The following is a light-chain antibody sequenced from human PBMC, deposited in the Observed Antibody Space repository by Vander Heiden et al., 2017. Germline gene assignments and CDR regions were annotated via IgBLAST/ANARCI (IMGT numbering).Light chain of an antibody. CDR2: WAS. CDR3: QQEDITPRT. J-gene: IGKJ1*01. Sequence: DIVMIQTPYSLAVSVGERATINCKSSQSLLFSSNKRNYLTWYQQKPGQPPKLLIYWASTRESGVPDRFSGSGSGTDFTLTISSLQAEDVAVYYCQQEDITPRTFGQGTKVEIK. CDR1: QSLLFSSNKRNY. V-gene: IGKV4-1*01.